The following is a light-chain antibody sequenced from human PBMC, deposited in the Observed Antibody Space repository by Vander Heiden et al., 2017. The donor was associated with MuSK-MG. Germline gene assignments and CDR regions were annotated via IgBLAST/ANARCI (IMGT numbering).Light chain of an antibody. J-gene: IGLJ3*02. CDR3: AAWDDSLNGPL. CDR2: SNN. CDR1: SSHIGSTT. V-gene: IGLV1-44*01. Sequence: QSVLTQPPSASGTPGQGVTISSSGSSSHIGSTTVNWYRPLPGTAPKRLIYSNNQRPSGVPDRVSGSKSGTSASLAISGLQSEEEADYYWAAWDDSLNGPLFGGGTKLTVL.